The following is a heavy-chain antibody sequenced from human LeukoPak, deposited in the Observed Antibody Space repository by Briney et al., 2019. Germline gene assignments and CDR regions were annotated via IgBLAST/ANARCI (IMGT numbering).Heavy chain of an antibody. D-gene: IGHD1-26*01. Sequence: GASVKVSCKVFGYTLIELSMHWVRQVPGKGLEWMGGFDPEDGEIIYAQKFQGRVTMTEDTSTDTAYMELSSLRSEDTSVYYCATLVGLDSGSLGGVYYLDYWGQGTLVTVSS. V-gene: IGHV1-24*01. CDR2: FDPEDGEI. J-gene: IGHJ4*02. CDR3: ATLVGLDSGSLGGVYYLDY. CDR1: GYTLIELS.